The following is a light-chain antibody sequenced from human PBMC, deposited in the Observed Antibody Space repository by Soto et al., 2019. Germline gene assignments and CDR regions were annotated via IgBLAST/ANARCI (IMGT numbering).Light chain of an antibody. CDR1: SSNIGNNY. Sequence: QSVLTQPPSVSAAPGQKVTISCSGSSSNIGNNYVSWYQQRPGTAPKLLIYDNNKRPSGIPDRSSGSKSGTSATLGITGLQTGDEADYYCGTWDSSLSAVVFGGGTKLTVL. CDR3: GTWDSSLSAVV. J-gene: IGLJ2*01. CDR2: DNN. V-gene: IGLV1-51*01.